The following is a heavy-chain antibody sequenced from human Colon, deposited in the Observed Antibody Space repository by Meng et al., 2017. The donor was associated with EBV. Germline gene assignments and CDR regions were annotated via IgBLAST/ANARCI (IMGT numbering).Heavy chain of an antibody. CDR1: GDSISSGDYS. V-gene: IGHV4-30-2*01. CDR2: IYHGGTT. D-gene: IGHD2-21*02. CDR3: ARGRYCGGDCYWFDP. Sequence: QLLLQESDSGLVQPSQSLSLTCAVSGDSISSGDYSWSWIRQPPGQGLEWIGYIYHGGTTYNTSLKSRVTISVDNSKNQFSLRLTSVTAADTAVYYCARGRYCGGDCYWFDPWGQGTLVTVSS. J-gene: IGHJ5*02.